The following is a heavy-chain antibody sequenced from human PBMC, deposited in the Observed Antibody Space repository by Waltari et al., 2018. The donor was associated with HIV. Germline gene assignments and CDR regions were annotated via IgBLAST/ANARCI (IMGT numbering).Heavy chain of an antibody. CDR2: ISGNAKAS. V-gene: IGHV3-11*01. CDR1: GFTFSDHS. D-gene: IGHD2-2*01. CDR3: ARGVSSDR. J-gene: IGHJ5*02. Sequence: QVKLVESGGDWVRPGGSLRLSCAASGFTFSDHSMTWMRQAPGKGPEWVAYISGNAKASYYADSVRGRFVISRDNANNSLSLQMNSLRAEDTAIYYCARGVSSDRWGQGTLVAVSS.